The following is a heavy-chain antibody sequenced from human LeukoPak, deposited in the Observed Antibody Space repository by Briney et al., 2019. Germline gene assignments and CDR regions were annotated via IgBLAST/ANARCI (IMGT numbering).Heavy chain of an antibody. Sequence: GGSLRLSCAASGFTFSSDAMSWGRQAPGKGLEWVSAISGSGGSTYYADSVKGRFTISRDNSKNTLYLQMNSLRAEDTAVYYCAKDHDSSGCFDYWGQGTLVTVSS. D-gene: IGHD3-22*01. V-gene: IGHV3-23*01. J-gene: IGHJ4*02. CDR3: AKDHDSSGCFDY. CDR2: ISGSGGST. CDR1: GFTFSSDA.